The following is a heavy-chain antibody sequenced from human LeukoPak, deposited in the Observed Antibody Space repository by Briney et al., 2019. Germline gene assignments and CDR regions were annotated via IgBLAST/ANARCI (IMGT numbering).Heavy chain of an antibody. CDR3: ANIAARSGLIDY. J-gene: IGHJ4*02. V-gene: IGHV1-2*02. CDR2: INPNSGGT. D-gene: IGHD6-6*01. Sequence: ASVKVSCKASGYTFTGYYMHWVRQAPGQGLEWMGWINPNSGGTNYAQKLQGRVTMTRDTSISTAYMELSRLRSDDTAVYYCANIAARSGLIDYWGQGTLVTVSS. CDR1: GYTFTGYY.